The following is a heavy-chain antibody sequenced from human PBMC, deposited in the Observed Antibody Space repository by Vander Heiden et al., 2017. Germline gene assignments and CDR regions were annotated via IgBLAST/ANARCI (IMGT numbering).Heavy chain of an antibody. CDR1: GYTFTGYY. CDR2: INPNSGGT. Sequence: QVQLVQSGAEVKKPGASVKVSCKASGYTFTGYYMHWVRQAPGQGLEWMGRINPNSGGTNYAQKFQGRVTMTRDTSISTAYMEVSRLRSDDTAVYYCARRSWDSSSSGRWDFDYWGQGTLVTVSS. J-gene: IGHJ4*02. D-gene: IGHD6-6*01. V-gene: IGHV1-2*06. CDR3: ARRSWDSSSSGRWDFDY.